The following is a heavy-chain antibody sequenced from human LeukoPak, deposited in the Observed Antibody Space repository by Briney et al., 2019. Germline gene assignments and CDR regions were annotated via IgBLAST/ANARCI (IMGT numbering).Heavy chain of an antibody. CDR3: AKGGYYDILTGIEDY. J-gene: IGHJ4*02. CDR1: GFTFSNYG. Sequence: GGSLRLSCAASGFTFSNYGMHWVRQAPSKGLEWVTFIRYDGDNKYYAHSLKGRFTISRDNSKNTLYLQMNSLRAEDTAVYYCAKGGYYDILTGIEDYWGQGTLVTVSS. D-gene: IGHD3-9*01. V-gene: IGHV3-30*02. CDR2: IRYDGDNK.